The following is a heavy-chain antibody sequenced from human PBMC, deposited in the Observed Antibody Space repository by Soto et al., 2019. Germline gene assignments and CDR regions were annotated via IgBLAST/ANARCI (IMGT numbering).Heavy chain of an antibody. Sequence: GGSLRLSCTASGFTFGDYAMSWVRQAPGKGLEWVGFIRSKAYGGRTEYAASVKGRFTISRDDSKSIAYLQMNSLKTEETAVYYGTTAARIAARCCLAVWGRGTTVT. D-gene: IGHD6-6*01. CDR3: TTAARIAARCCLAV. CDR1: GFTFGDYA. CDR2: IRSKAYGGRT. V-gene: IGHV3-49*04. J-gene: IGHJ6*02.